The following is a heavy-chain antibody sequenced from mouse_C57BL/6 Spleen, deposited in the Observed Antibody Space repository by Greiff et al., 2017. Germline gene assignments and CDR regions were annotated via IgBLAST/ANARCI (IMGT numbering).Heavy chain of an antibody. CDR1: GYSITSGYY. Sequence: EVQVVESGPGLVKPSQSLSLTCSVTGYSITSGYYWNWIRQFPGNKLEWMGYISYDGSNNYNPSLKNRISITRDTSKNQFFLKLNSVTTEDTATYYCAREGRQLRTMDYWGQGTSVTVSS. V-gene: IGHV3-6*01. J-gene: IGHJ4*01. CDR2: ISYDGSN. D-gene: IGHD3-2*02. CDR3: AREGRQLRTMDY.